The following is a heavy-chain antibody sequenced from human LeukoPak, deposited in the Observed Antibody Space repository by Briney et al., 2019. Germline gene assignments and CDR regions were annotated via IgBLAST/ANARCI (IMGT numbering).Heavy chain of an antibody. CDR1: GYTFTSYA. Sequence: ASVTVSCTASGYTFTSYAIHWVRQAPGQRLEWMGWISAGNGNTKYSQNFQGRVTFISNTSATTAFMELSSLRSEDTAVYYCARDLQQWLVPSDYWGQGTLVTVSS. CDR3: ARDLQQWLVPSDY. D-gene: IGHD6-19*01. V-gene: IGHV1-3*01. CDR2: ISAGNGNT. J-gene: IGHJ4*02.